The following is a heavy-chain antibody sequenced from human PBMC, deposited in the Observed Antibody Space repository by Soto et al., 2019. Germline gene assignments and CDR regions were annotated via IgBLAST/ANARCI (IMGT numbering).Heavy chain of an antibody. CDR2: ISYDGSNK. J-gene: IGHJ4*02. Sequence: PGGSLRLSCAASGFTFSSYGMHWVRQAPGKGLEWVAVISYDGSNKYYADSVKGRFTISRDNSKNTLYLQMNSLRAEDTAVYYCANNNVAVAGWGQRTLVTVSS. V-gene: IGHV3-30*18. CDR3: ANNNVAVAG. D-gene: IGHD6-19*01. CDR1: GFTFSSYG.